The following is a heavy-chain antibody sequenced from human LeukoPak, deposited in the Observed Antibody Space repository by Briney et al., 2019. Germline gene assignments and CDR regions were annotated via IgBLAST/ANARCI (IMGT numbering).Heavy chain of an antibody. Sequence: SVTLSLTCTVSGGSISSYYWSWIRQPPGKGLEWIGYIYYSGNTNYNTSLKGRVTISVDRSKNQFPLTLSSVTAADAAVYYCARLGRGSNWPTNGMDVWGQGTTVTVSS. CDR1: GGSISSYY. CDR3: ARLGRGSNWPTNGMDV. CDR2: IYYSGNT. D-gene: IGHD4-11*01. J-gene: IGHJ6*02. V-gene: IGHV4-59*01.